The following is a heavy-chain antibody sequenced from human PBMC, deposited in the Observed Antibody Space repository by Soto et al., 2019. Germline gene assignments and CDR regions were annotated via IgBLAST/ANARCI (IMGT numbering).Heavy chain of an antibody. CDR3: ANDGSHNFAY. CDR2: MSYDGSNE. V-gene: IGHV3-30*18. CDR1: GFTFSHYA. J-gene: IGHJ4*02. D-gene: IGHD1-26*01. Sequence: QVQLVESGGGVVQPGRSLRLSCAASGFTFSHYAMHWVRQAPGKGLEWVALMSYDGSNEYYADSVKGRFTISRDNSKNTLYLQMDSLRAEDTAVYYGANDGSHNFAYWGQGTLVTVSS.